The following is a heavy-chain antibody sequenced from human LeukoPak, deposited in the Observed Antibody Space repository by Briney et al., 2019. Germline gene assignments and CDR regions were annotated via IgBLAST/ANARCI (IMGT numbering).Heavy chain of an antibody. Sequence: SQTLSLTCTVSGDSISSGDYYWGWIRQPPGKGLEWIGSISYSGSTYYNPSLKSRVTISLDTSKNQFSLKLTSVTATDTAVHYCARVTGSFYYYYYMDVWGKGTTVTVSS. D-gene: IGHD3-10*01. CDR1: GDSISSGDYY. V-gene: IGHV4-39*07. CDR2: ISYSGST. CDR3: ARVTGSFYYYYYMDV. J-gene: IGHJ6*03.